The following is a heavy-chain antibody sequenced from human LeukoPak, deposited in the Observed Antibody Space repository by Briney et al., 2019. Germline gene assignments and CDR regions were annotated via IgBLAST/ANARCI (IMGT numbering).Heavy chain of an antibody. D-gene: IGHD2-15*01. CDR1: GFTFSSYW. CDR2: IKQDGSEK. V-gene: IGHV3-7*01. Sequence: GGSLRLSCAASGFTFSSYWMSWVRQAPGKGLEWVANIKQDGSEKYYVDSVKGRFTISRDNAKNSLYLQMNSLRAEDTAVYYCARDGDITSTCSGGSCYFLFDYWGQGTLVTVSS. CDR3: ARDGDITSTCSGGSCYFLFDY. J-gene: IGHJ4*02.